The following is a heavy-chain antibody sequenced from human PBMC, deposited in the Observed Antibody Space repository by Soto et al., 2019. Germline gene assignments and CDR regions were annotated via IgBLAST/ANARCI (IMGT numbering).Heavy chain of an antibody. CDR3: ARRASR. D-gene: IGHD1-26*01. CDR1: GFTFSSSE. Sequence: PGGSLRLSCAVSGFTFSSSEMYWVRQAPGKGLEWISYIHPSGQPIFYADSVKGRFTTSRDNANNSLFLQMNSLRAEDTAVYYCARRASRWGQGTMVTVSS. J-gene: IGHJ3*01. V-gene: IGHV3-48*03. CDR2: IHPSGQPI.